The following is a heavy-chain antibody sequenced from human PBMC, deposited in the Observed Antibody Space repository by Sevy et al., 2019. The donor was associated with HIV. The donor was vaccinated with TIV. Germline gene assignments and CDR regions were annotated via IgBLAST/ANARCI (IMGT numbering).Heavy chain of an antibody. CDR2: ISYEGTET. V-gene: IGHV3-30-3*01. D-gene: IGHD6-13*01. CDR3: ARDGGYSIKWYPLY. J-gene: IGHJ4*01. CDR1: GFAFSSHA. Sequence: GGSLRLSCAASGFAFSSHAMHWVRQAPGKGLEWVAVISYEGTETFYAASVEGRFTISRDNSKNMLSLQINSLRPEDTTVYFCARDGGYSIKWYPLYWGHGTLVTVSS.